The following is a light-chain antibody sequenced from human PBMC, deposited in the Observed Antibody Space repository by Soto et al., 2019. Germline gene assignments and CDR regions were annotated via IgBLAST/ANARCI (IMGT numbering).Light chain of an antibody. J-gene: IGKJ1*01. Sequence: MVFTQYPGTLSLSPGERATLSCRASQSVSNNYLAWYQQKPGQAPRLLIYDTSARAGGIPARFSGSGSGTDFILTIDRLEPEDFTVYFCQLYDCSTWTFGQGAKVDVK. V-gene: IGKV3-20*01. CDR3: QLYDCSTWT. CDR2: DTS. CDR1: QSVSNNY.